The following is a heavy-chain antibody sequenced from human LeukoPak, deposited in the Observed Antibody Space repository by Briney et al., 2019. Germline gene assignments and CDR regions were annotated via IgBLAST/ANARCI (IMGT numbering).Heavy chain of an antibody. Sequence: SETLSLTCTVSGGSISSYYWSWIRQPPGKGLEWIGYIYYSGSTNYNPSLKSRVTISVDTSKNQFSLKLSSVTAADTAVYYCARLLSIAAAGHDAFDIWGQGTMVTVSS. D-gene: IGHD6-13*01. CDR3: ARLLSIAAAGHDAFDI. J-gene: IGHJ3*02. V-gene: IGHV4-59*01. CDR2: IYYSGST. CDR1: GGSISSYY.